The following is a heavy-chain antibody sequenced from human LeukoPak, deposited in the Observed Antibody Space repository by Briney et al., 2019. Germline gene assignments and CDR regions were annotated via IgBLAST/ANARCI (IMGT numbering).Heavy chain of an antibody. D-gene: IGHD3-22*01. Sequence: ASVKVSCKASGYTFTGYYMHWVRQAPGQGLEWMGWNNPNSGGTNYAQKFQGRVTMTRDTSISTAYMELSRLRSDDTAVYYCARARYYDSSGYYYDYWGQGTLVTVSS. J-gene: IGHJ4*02. V-gene: IGHV1-2*02. CDR3: ARARYYDSSGYYYDY. CDR1: GYTFTGYY. CDR2: NNPNSGGT.